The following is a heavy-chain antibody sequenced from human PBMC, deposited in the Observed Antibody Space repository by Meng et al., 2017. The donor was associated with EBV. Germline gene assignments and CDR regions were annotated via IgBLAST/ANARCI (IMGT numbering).Heavy chain of an antibody. V-gene: IGHV1-69*01. D-gene: IGHD3-10*01. Sequence: QVQLVVSGAELKKPVYAGKVSCKTSGGASRSDAISWVRQAPGQGLEWMGGLIPMSDAPHYAQKFQGRVTITADESTSTHYMDLSGLRSEDTAVYYGASESGRGFTPDYWGQGTLVTVSS. CDR2: LIPMSDAP. J-gene: IGHJ4*02. CDR3: ASESGRGFTPDY. CDR1: GGASRSDA.